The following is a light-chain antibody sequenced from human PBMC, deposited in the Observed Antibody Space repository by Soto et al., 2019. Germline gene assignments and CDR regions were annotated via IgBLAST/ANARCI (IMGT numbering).Light chain of an antibody. V-gene: IGKV3-15*01. Sequence: EIVMTQSPATLSVSPGEKATLSCRASQTVSNNLAWYQQKPGQAPRLLIYFASTRATGIPARFSGSGSGTEYTLTISSLQSEDFAVYYCQQYNKWPRTVGVGTTVETK. J-gene: IGKJ4*01. CDR1: QTVSNN. CDR2: FAS. CDR3: QQYNKWPRT.